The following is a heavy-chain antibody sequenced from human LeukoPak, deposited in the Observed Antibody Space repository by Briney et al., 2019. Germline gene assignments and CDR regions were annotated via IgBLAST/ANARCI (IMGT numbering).Heavy chain of an antibody. Sequence: ASVKVSCKASGYTFTSYDINWVRQATGQGLEWLGWMNPNSGNTGYAQKFQGRVTMTRNTSIGTAYMELSSLRSEDTAVYYCARLAVARDATYYYSYGMDVWGQGTTVTVSS. CDR3: ARLAVARDATYYYSYGMDV. V-gene: IGHV1-8*01. CDR1: GYTFTSYD. CDR2: MNPNSGNT. J-gene: IGHJ6*02. D-gene: IGHD6-19*01.